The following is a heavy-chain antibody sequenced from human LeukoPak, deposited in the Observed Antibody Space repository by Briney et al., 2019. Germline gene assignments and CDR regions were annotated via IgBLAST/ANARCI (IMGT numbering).Heavy chain of an antibody. Sequence: SVKVSCKSSVGTFGRHGISWVRQAPGRGLEWMGGIIPIFGITNYAQKFQDRVTITADESRTTAYMDMSSLEYDDTAIYYCARGVVVTAAEVAFDIWGQGTMLTVSS. V-gene: IGHV1-69*01. CDR1: VGTFGRHG. CDR3: ARGVVVTAAEVAFDI. J-gene: IGHJ3*02. CDR2: IIPIFGIT. D-gene: IGHD2-21*02.